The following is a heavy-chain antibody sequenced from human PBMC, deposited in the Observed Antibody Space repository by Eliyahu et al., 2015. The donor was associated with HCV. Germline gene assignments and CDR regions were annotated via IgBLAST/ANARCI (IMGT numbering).Heavy chain of an antibody. J-gene: IGHJ4*02. CDR3: AKSQTEVEQWLSLVY. CDR2: ISYDGSNK. D-gene: IGHD6-19*01. Sequence: QVQLVESGGGVVQPGRSLRLSCAASGFTFSSYGMHWVRQAPDKGLGWVAIISYDGSNKYYADSVKGRFTISRDNSKNTLYLQMNSLRAEDTAVYYCAKSQTEVEQWLSLVYWGQGTLVTVSS. CDR1: GFTFSSYG. V-gene: IGHV3-30*18.